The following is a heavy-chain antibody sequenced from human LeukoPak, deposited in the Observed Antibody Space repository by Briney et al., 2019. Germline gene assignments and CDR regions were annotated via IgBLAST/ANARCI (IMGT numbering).Heavy chain of an antibody. CDR2: ISSSSSYI. CDR1: GFTFSSYS. D-gene: IGHD3-22*01. Sequence: KSGGSLRLSCAASGFTFSSYSMNWVRQAPGKGLEWVSSISSSSSYIYYADSVKGRFTISRDNAKNSLYLQMNSLRAEDTAVYYCARDPRSRSGYYPDWGQGTLVTVSS. J-gene: IGHJ4*02. CDR3: ARDPRSRSGYYPD. V-gene: IGHV3-21*01.